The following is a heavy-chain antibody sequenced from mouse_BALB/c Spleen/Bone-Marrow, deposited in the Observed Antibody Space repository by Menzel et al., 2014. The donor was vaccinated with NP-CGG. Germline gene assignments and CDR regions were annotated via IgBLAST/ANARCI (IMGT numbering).Heavy chain of an antibody. J-gene: IGHJ2*01. V-gene: IGHV1-7*01. CDR3: ARDVDY. Sequence: QVQLKESGAELAKPGASVKMSCKASGYTFSTYWMHWVKQRPGQGLEWIGYIDPTTDYTEYNQKFKDKATLTADRSSSTAYMQLSSLTSEDSKVYYCARDVDYWGQGTTLTVSS. CDR1: GYTFSTYW. CDR2: IDPTTDYT.